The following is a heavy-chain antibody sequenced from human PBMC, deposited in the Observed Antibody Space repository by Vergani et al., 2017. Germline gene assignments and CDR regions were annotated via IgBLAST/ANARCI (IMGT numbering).Heavy chain of an antibody. J-gene: IGHJ6*03. CDR3: SRDVVVIIGNYYYYXMDV. Sequence: EVQLVESGGGLVQPGGSLRLSCAASGFTFSSYSMNWVRQATGKGLEWVSYISSSSSTIYYADSVKGRVTISRDNAKNSLYLQMNSLRDEDTAVYYCSRDVVVIIGNYYYYXMDVWGKGTTVTVSS. CDR2: ISSSSSTI. V-gene: IGHV3-48*02. D-gene: IGHD3-22*01. CDR1: GFTFSSYS.